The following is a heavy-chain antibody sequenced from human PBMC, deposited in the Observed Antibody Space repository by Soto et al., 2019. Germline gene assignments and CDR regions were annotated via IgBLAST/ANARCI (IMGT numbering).Heavy chain of an antibody. CDR1: RYTFPKSG. Sequence: SVKVSCKATRYTFPKSGICWGRQAPVQGLEWMGWISAYNGNTNYSQKLQGRVTMTTDTSTSTAYMELRSLRSDDTAVYYCARDRPYYDSSGYSPFDYWGQGTLVTVSS. V-gene: IGHV1-18*04. J-gene: IGHJ4*02. CDR3: ARDRPYYDSSGYSPFDY. D-gene: IGHD3-22*01. CDR2: ISAYNGNT.